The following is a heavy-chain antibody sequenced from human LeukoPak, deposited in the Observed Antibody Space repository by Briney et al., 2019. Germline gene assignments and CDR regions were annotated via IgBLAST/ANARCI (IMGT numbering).Heavy chain of an antibody. CDR1: GFTFSDYI. V-gene: IGHV3-21*01. CDR2: ISSSSSYM. D-gene: IGHD3-22*01. J-gene: IGHJ4*02. CDR3: ARDVSGYYEYYFDY. Sequence: GGSLRLSRAASGFTFSDYIMNWVRQAPGKGLEWVSSISSSSSYMYYADSVKGRFTISRDNAKNSLYLQMNSLRAEDTAVYYCARDVSGYYEYYFDYWGQGTLLTVSS.